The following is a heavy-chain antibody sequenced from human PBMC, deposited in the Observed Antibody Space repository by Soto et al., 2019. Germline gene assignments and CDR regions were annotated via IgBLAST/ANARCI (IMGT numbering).Heavy chain of an antibody. CDR3: ARDHVDPFDY. CDR1: GFRFSSYE. J-gene: IGHJ4*02. Sequence: GGSLRLSCAASGFRFSSYEMNWVRQAPGKGLEWVSYITSSGSTIYYADSVKGRFTISRDNAKNSLFLQMNSLRAEDTAVYYCARDHVDPFDYWGQGTLVTVSS. V-gene: IGHV3-48*03. D-gene: IGHD5-12*01. CDR2: ITSSGSTI.